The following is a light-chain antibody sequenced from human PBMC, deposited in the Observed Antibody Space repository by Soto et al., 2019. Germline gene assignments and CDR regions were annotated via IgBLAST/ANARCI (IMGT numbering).Light chain of an antibody. Sequence: DIPMTQSPSSLSASVGDRVSITCRASQSIASHLNWYEKKAGRAPVLLIYSASYLERGVPSRFSGSGSWTDFTLTISSLQPEDVATYYCQQTHSTPPFTFGPGTRGEIQ. CDR3: QQTHSTPPFT. J-gene: IGKJ3*01. CDR2: SAS. CDR1: QSIASH. V-gene: IGKV1-39*01.